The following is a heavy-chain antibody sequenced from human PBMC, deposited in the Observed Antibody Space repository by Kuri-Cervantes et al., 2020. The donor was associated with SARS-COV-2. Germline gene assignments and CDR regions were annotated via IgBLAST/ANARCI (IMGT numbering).Heavy chain of an antibody. CDR1: GFTFSSYA. J-gene: IGHJ3*02. CDR2: ISYDGSNK. D-gene: IGHD1-26*01. Sequence: SLMISCEASGFTFSSYAMHWVRQAPGKGLEWVAVISYDGSNKYYADSVKGRFTISRDNSKNTLYLQMNSLRAEDTAVYYCARDPDSGSYIDDAVDIWGQGTMVTVSS. CDR3: ARDPDSGSYIDDAVDI. V-gene: IGHV3-30*04.